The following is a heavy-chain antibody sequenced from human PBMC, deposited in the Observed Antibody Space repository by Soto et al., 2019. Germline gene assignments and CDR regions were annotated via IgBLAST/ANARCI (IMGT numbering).Heavy chain of an antibody. Sequence: SETLSLTCTVSGGSISSGGYYWSWIRQHPGKGLEWIGYIYYSGSTYYNPSLKSRVTISVDTSKNQFSLKLSSVTAADTAVYYCARDRGRVPVRGVTSNYYYYYGMDVWGQGTTVTVSS. CDR3: ARDRGRVPVRGVTSNYYYYYGMDV. CDR2: IYYSGST. J-gene: IGHJ6*02. CDR1: GGSISSGGYY. D-gene: IGHD3-10*01. V-gene: IGHV4-31*03.